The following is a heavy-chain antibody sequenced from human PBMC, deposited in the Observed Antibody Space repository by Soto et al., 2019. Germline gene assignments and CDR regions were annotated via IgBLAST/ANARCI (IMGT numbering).Heavy chain of an antibody. CDR2: IWYDGSNE. CDR3: ARGPYYYDSSGNFDS. D-gene: IGHD3-22*01. CDR1: GFTFSSYG. Sequence: QVQLVESGGGVVQPGRSLRLSCAASGFTFSSYGMHWVRQAPGKGLEWVAVIWYDGSNEYYADSVKGRFTISRDNSKNTLYLQMNSLRAEDTAVYSCARGPYYYDSSGNFDSWGKGTLVTVSS. J-gene: IGHJ4*02. V-gene: IGHV3-33*01.